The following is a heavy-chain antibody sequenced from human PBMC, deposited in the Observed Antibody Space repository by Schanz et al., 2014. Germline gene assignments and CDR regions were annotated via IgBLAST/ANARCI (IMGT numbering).Heavy chain of an antibody. J-gene: IGHJ5*02. CDR2: ISGRDGST. Sequence: EVQLLESGGGLVQPGGSLRLSCAAPGFTFSSYAKSWVRQAPGKGLEWVAAISGRDGSTYYADSVRGRFSNSRDNSKNTLDLQMNSLRAEDTGVYDCANNWNLASWGQGTLXTVSS. V-gene: IGHV3-23*01. D-gene: IGHD1-20*01. CDR1: GFTFSSYA. CDR3: ANNWNLAS.